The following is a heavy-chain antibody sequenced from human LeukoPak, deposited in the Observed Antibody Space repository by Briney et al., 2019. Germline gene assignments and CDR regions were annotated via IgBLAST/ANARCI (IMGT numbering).Heavy chain of an antibody. CDR1: GYSFTSYW. Sequence: GESLMTSCKCSGYSFTSYWIGWVLQMAGKVLEWMGIIYPGDSTTSYSPSFHGHVSTTANTSITTAYLQRSSRTASTTAMYYCASHRHGDYEFDYWGQGTLVTVSS. J-gene: IGHJ4*02. CDR3: ASHRHGDYEFDY. CDR2: IYPGDSTT. V-gene: IGHV5-51*01. D-gene: IGHD4-17*01.